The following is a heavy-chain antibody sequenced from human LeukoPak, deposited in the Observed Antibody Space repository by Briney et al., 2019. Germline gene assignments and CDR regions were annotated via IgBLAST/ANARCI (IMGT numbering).Heavy chain of an antibody. J-gene: IGHJ5*02. V-gene: IGHV3-48*04. CDR3: ARDLSDFGVKNENWFDP. Sequence: GESLKISCKGSGYTFSPYWIAWVRQAPGKGLEWVSYISSSGNTIYYADSVKGRFTISRDDAKNSLYLQMNSLRAEDTAVYYCARDLSDFGVKNENWFDPWGQGTLVTVSS. CDR2: ISSSGNTI. D-gene: IGHD3-3*01. CDR1: GYTFSPYW.